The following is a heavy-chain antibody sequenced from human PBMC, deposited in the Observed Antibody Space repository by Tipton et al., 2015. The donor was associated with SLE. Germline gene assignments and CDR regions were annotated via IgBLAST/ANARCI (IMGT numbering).Heavy chain of an antibody. CDR3: ARSAGYCSGGSCYGSYGFDS. D-gene: IGHD2-15*01. CDR1: GGSIKSYY. J-gene: IGHJ5*01. V-gene: IGHV4-59*13. Sequence: LRLSCTVSGGSIKSYYWSWIRQPPGKGLVWIGFIYYSGSTNYNTSLKSRVTMSVDTSRNQFSLRLSSVTAADSAVYYCARSAGYCSGGSCYGSYGFDSWGQGTLVTVSS. CDR2: IYYSGST.